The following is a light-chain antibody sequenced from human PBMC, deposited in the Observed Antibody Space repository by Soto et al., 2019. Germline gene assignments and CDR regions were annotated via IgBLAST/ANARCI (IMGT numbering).Light chain of an antibody. CDR3: QQHNDWPLT. Sequence: EIVLTQSPSTLSLSPGPRATLSCRASQSVSSNLAWYQQKHGQAPRLLIYGASSRATGIPARFIGSGSGTEFTLTISSLQPEDFAFYYCQQHNDWPLTFGGGTKVDIK. CDR1: QSVSSN. V-gene: IGKV3-15*01. J-gene: IGKJ4*01. CDR2: GAS.